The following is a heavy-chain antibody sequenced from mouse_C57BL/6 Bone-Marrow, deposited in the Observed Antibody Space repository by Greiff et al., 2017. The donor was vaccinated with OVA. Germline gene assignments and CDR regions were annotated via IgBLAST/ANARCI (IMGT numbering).Heavy chain of an antibody. CDR1: GYTFTDYY. Sequence: VQLQQSGPELVKPGASVKISCKASGYTFTDYYMNWVKQSHGKSLEWIGDINPNNGGTSYNQKFKGKATLTVDKSSSTAYMELRSLTSEDSAVYYCARHYYYGSTFDYWGQGTTLTVSS. CDR3: ARHYYYGSTFDY. D-gene: IGHD1-1*01. CDR2: INPNNGGT. J-gene: IGHJ2*01. V-gene: IGHV1-26*01.